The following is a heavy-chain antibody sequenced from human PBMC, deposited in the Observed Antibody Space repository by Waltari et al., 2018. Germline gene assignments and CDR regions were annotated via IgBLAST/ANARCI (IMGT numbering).Heavy chain of an antibody. CDR2: IYYSGST. CDR3: ARGARPHDF. Sequence: QVHLQESGPGLVKPSETLSLICTVSGGSISDYYWTWIRQPPGKGLEWIGYIYYSGSTSYNPSFESRATISVDTSKNQFSLKLSSVTAADTAIYFCARGARPHDFWGQGTLVTVSS. V-gene: IGHV4-59*12. J-gene: IGHJ4*02. CDR1: GGSISDYY. D-gene: IGHD6-6*01.